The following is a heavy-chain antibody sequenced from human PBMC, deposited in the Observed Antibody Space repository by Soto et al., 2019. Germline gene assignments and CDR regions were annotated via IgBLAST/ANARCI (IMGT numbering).Heavy chain of an antibody. CDR1: GFTFSSYG. CDR2: IWYDGSNK. V-gene: IGHV3-33*01. D-gene: IGHD1-26*01. Sequence: PGGSLRLSCAASGFTFSSYGMHWVRQAPGKGLEWVAVIWYDGSNKYYADSVKGRFTISRDNSKNTLYLQMNSLRAEDTAVYYCARDARSGSYRPYYYYYGMDVWGQGTTVTVSS. J-gene: IGHJ6*02. CDR3: ARDARSGSYRPYYYYYGMDV.